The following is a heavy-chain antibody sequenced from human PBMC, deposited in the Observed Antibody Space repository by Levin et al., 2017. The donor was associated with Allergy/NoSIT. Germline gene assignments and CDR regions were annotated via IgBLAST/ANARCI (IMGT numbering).Heavy chain of an antibody. V-gene: IGHV3-74*01. CDR2: LKSEGSSP. CDR1: GFTLSSYW. CDR3: ARDRGGAYYYMDV. Sequence: LSLTCAASGFTLSSYWMHWVRQAPGKGLMWVSRLKSEGSSPSYADSVKGRFTISRDSAKNTLYLQMNSLGAEDTAVYDCARDRGGAYYYMDVWGKGTTVTVSS. J-gene: IGHJ6*03. D-gene: IGHD3-16*01.